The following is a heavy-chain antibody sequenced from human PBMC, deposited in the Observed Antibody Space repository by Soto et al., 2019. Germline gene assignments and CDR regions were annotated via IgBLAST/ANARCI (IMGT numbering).Heavy chain of an antibody. V-gene: IGHV1-18*01. Sequence: GASVKVSCKASGYTFTSYGISWVRQAPGQGLEWMGWISAYNGNTNYAQKLQGRVTMTTDTSTSTAYMELRSLRSDDTAVYYCARAGLEWLLGDWLDDPWGQGTLVTVSS. CDR1: GYTFTSYG. D-gene: IGHD3-3*01. CDR2: ISAYNGNT. J-gene: IGHJ5*02. CDR3: ARAGLEWLLGDWLDDP.